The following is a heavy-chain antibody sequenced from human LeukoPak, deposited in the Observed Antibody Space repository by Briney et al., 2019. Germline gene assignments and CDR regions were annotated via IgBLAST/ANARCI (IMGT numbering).Heavy chain of an antibody. CDR2: IYHSGST. D-gene: IGHD3-10*01. J-gene: IGHJ4*02. V-gene: IGHV4-4*02. CDR3: ARGLWFGEGLVY. CDR1: GGSISSSNW. Sequence: SETLSLTCAVSGGSISSSNWWSWVRQPPEKGLEWIGEIYHSGSTNYNPSLKSRVTISVDKSKNQFSLNLSSVTAADTAVYYCARGLWFGEGLVYWGQGTLVTVSS.